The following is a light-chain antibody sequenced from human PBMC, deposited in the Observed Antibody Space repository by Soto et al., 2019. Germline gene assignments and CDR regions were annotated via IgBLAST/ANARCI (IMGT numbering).Light chain of an antibody. CDR3: LHHGSSLWT. V-gene: IGKV3-20*01. CDR2: SVS. CDR1: QSVSNDY. Sequence: EMVLKKSPGTRSLYPGDRATLSCRASQSVSNDYVAWVQQKPGQTPRLLIYSVSSRATGIPDRFSGSGSWTDFTLTICRLEPEDFAMYYCLHHGSSLWTFCQVTKVEIK. J-gene: IGKJ1*01.